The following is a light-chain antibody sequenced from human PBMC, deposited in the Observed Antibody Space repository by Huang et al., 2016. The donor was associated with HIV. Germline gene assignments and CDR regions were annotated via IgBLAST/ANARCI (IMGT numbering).Light chain of an antibody. V-gene: IGKV1-39*01. CDR3: QQSYSTPT. CDR1: PSISNY. J-gene: IGKJ5*01. CDR2: AAS. Sequence: DIQMTQSPSSLSASVGDRVTITCRASPSISNYLNWYQQKPGKAPNLLIYAASSLQSGVPSRSSGSGSVTDFTLTISSLQPEDFATYYCQQSYSTPTFGQGTRLQIK.